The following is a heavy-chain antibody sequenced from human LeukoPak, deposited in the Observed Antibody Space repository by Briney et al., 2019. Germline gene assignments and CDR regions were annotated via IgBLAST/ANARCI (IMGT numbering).Heavy chain of an antibody. Sequence: GGSLRLSCAASGFSFSGHWMNWVRQPPGKGLEWVANIKADGSEKYYVDSVKGRFTISRDDAKKTVDLQMDNLRAEDTAIYYCAYRNNFEYWGQGALVTVSS. CDR2: IKADGSEK. CDR3: AYRNNFEY. D-gene: IGHD1-26*01. J-gene: IGHJ4*02. CDR1: GFSFSGHW. V-gene: IGHV3-7*05.